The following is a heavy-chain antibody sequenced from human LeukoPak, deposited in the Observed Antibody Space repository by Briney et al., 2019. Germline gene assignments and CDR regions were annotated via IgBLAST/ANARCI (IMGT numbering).Heavy chain of an antibody. Sequence: SETLSLTCTVSGGSISSGSYYWSWIRQPAGKGLEWIGRIYTSGSTNYNPSLKSRVTISVDTSKNLFSLKLSSVTAADTAVYYCARVPGGWVGDNYFDYWGQGTLVTVSS. CDR3: ARVPGGWVGDNYFDY. CDR1: GGSISSGSYY. J-gene: IGHJ4*02. CDR2: IYTSGST. D-gene: IGHD2-21*01. V-gene: IGHV4-61*02.